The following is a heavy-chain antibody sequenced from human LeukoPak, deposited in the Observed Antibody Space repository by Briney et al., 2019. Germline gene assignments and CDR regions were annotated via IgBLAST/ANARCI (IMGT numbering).Heavy chain of an antibody. Sequence: GASVKVSCKASGCTFTSYDINWVRQATGQGLEWMGWMNPNSGNTGYVQKFQGRVTMTRNTSISTAYMELSSLRSEDTAVYYCARGVRFGELLDYWGQGTLVTVSS. J-gene: IGHJ4*02. V-gene: IGHV1-8*01. D-gene: IGHD3-10*01. CDR1: GCTFTSYD. CDR3: ARGVRFGELLDY. CDR2: MNPNSGNT.